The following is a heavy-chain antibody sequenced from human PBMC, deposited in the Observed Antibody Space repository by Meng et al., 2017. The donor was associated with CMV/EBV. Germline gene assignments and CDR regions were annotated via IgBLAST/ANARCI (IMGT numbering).Heavy chain of an antibody. CDR3: ARRRCSTSCCLDY. J-gene: IGHJ4*02. CDR1: GFTFSSYS. D-gene: IGHD2-2*01. CDR2: ISSSSGTI. Sequence: GESLKISCAASGFTFSSYSMNWVRQAPGKGLEWVSYISSSSGTIYYADSVKGRFTISRDDAKNSLYLQMNSLRAEDTAVYYCARRRCSTSCCLDYWGQGTLVTVSS. V-gene: IGHV3-48*04.